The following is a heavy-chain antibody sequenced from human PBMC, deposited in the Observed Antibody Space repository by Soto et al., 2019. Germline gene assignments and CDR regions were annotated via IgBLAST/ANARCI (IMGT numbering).Heavy chain of an antibody. D-gene: IGHD3-16*02. CDR3: ARARSWDSSYHHAMDV. CDR1: GFTFSSNG. J-gene: IGHJ6*02. V-gene: IGHV3-33*01. CDR2: IWMDGSKK. Sequence: PGGSLRLSCAASGFTFSSNGVYWVRQAPGKGLEWVALIWMDGSKKYYADSVKGRFTISRDNSKNTLYLEMNSLRAEDRAVYYCARARSWDSSYHHAMDVWGQGTTVTVS.